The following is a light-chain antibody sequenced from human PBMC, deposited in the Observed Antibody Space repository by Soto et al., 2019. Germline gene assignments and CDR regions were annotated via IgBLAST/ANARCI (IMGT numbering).Light chain of an antibody. Sequence: QSVLTQPASVSGSPGQSITISCTGTSSDVGGYNYVSWYQQHPGKAPKLMIYEVSNRPSGVSNRFSGSKSGNTASLTISGLQAEDEADYYCSPYTSSSTSLYVFGTGTKVTVL. CDR1: SSDVGGYNY. J-gene: IGLJ1*01. V-gene: IGLV2-14*01. CDR2: EVS. CDR3: SPYTSSSTSLYV.